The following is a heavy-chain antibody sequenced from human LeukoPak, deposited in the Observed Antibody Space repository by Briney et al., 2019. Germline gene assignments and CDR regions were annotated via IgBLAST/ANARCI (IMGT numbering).Heavy chain of an antibody. CDR1: GGTFISYA. Sequence: SVKVSCKASGGTFISYAISWVRQASGQGLEWMGGIIPIFGTANYAQKFQGRVTITADESTSTAYMELSSLRSEDTAVYYCARDGGGYDLSYFDYWGQGTLVTVSS. CDR2: IIPIFGTA. CDR3: ARDGGGYDLSYFDY. D-gene: IGHD5-12*01. V-gene: IGHV1-69*01. J-gene: IGHJ4*02.